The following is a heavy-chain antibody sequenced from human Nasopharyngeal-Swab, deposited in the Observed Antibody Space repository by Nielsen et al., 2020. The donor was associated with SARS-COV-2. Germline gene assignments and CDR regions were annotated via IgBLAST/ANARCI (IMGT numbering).Heavy chain of an antibody. Sequence: WIRQPPGKGLEWIGEIHHSGSTYYNPSLKSRITMSVDTSKNQFYLKLSSVTAADTAVYYCAREGPAIWFGEYETSKSGMDVWGQGTTVTVSS. D-gene: IGHD3-10*01. CDR2: IHHSGST. V-gene: IGHV4-55*08. J-gene: IGHJ6*02. CDR3: AREGPAIWFGEYETSKSGMDV.